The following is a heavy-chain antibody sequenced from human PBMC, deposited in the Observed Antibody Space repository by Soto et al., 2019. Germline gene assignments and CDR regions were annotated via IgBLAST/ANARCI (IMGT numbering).Heavy chain of an antibody. J-gene: IGHJ4*02. CDR3: AKDFQQWLVLYYFDY. D-gene: IGHD6-19*01. Sequence: PGGSLRLSCAASGFTFSSYAMHWVRQAPGKGLEWVAVISYDGSNKYYADSVKGRFTISRDNSKNTLYLQMNSLRAEDTAVYYCAKDFQQWLVLYYFDYWGQGTLVTVSS. CDR1: GFTFSSYA. V-gene: IGHV3-30*04. CDR2: ISYDGSNK.